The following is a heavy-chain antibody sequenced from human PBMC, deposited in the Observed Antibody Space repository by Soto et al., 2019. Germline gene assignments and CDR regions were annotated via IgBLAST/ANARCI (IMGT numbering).Heavy chain of an antibody. D-gene: IGHD6-19*01. Sequence: GGSLRLSCAASGFTFSSYAMSWVRQAPGKGLEWVSAISGSGGSTYYADSVKGRFTISRDNSKNTLHLQMNSLRAEDTAVYYCAKSPGIAVAASDYWGQGTLVTVSS. CDR3: AKSPGIAVAASDY. J-gene: IGHJ4*02. V-gene: IGHV3-23*01. CDR2: ISGSGGST. CDR1: GFTFSSYA.